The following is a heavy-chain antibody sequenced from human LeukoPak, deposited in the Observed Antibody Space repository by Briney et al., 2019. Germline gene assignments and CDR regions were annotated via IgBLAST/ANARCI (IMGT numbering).Heavy chain of an antibody. Sequence: SETLSLTCAVYGGSFGGYYWSWIRQPPGKGLEWIGYIYYSGSTNYNPSLKSRVTISVDTSKNQFSLKLSSVTAADTAVYYCARHTVTTSFDYWGQGTLVTVSS. V-gene: IGHV4-59*01. D-gene: IGHD4-17*01. J-gene: IGHJ4*02. CDR1: GGSFGGYY. CDR2: IYYSGST. CDR3: ARHTVTTSFDY.